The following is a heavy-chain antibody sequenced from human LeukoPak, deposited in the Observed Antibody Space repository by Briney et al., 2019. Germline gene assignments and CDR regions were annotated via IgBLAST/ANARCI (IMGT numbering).Heavy chain of an antibody. CDR2: IKKDGSEK. J-gene: IGHJ4*02. V-gene: IGHV3-7*01. CDR1: GGSFSGYY. CDR3: ARDLSGIAGYTYGRGIDY. D-gene: IGHD5-18*01. Sequence: ETLSLTCAVYGGSFSGYYWSWVRQAPGKGLEWVANIKKDGSEKYYVDAVKGRFTISRDNAKTSLYLQMNSLRAEDTAVYYCARDLSGIAGYTYGRGIDYWGQGTLVTVSS.